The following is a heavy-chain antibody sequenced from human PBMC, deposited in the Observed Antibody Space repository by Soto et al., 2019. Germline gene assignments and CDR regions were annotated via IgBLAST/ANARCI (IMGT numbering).Heavy chain of an antibody. Sequence: EVQLVESGGGLVQPGGSLRLSCAASGFTFSSYSMNWVRQAPGKGLEWVSRINSDGSSTSYADSVKGRFTISRDNAKNTLYLQMNSLRAEDTAVYYCARVLGSGYDSRWFDPWGQGTLVTVSS. D-gene: IGHD5-12*01. CDR1: GFTFSSYS. CDR2: INSDGSST. J-gene: IGHJ5*02. CDR3: ARVLGSGYDSRWFDP. V-gene: IGHV3-74*02.